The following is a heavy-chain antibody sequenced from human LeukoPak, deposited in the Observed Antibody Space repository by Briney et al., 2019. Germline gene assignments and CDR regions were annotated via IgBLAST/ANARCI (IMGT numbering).Heavy chain of an antibody. Sequence: GGSLRLSCAASGFTFSNSGMSWVRQAPGKGLEWVSSITGSGARTYYTDSVKGRFTISRDNSKNTLYLQMNSLRAEDTAVFYCAKDRDDYVWGSYLGAFDIWGQGTMVTVSS. CDR1: GFTFSNSG. CDR3: AKDRDDYVWGSYLGAFDI. V-gene: IGHV3-23*01. CDR2: ITGSGART. D-gene: IGHD3-16*01. J-gene: IGHJ3*02.